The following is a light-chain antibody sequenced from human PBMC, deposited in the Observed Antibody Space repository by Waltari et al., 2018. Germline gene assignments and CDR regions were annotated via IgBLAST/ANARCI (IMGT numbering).Light chain of an antibody. J-gene: IGLJ2*01. CDR2: DVS. Sequence: QSALTQPASVSGSPGQSITISCTGTSSDVGGYNYDSWYQQHPGKAPKLIIYDVSERPSGVSTRFSGSKSGNTASLTISGLQAEDEADYYCSSYRTTTTRLFGGGTKVTVL. CDR1: SSDVGGYNY. V-gene: IGLV2-14*03. CDR3: SSYRTTTTRL.